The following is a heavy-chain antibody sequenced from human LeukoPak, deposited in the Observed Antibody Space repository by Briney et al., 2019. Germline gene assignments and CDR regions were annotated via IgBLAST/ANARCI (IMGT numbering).Heavy chain of an antibody. D-gene: IGHD5-24*01. Sequence: GGSLRLSCAASGFTFSSYAMHWVRQAPGKGLEYVSAISSNGGSTYYANSVKGRFTISRDNSKNTLYLQMNSLRAEDTAVYYCARSPGGRGDFDYWGQGTLVTVSS. CDR3: ARSPGGRGDFDY. V-gene: IGHV3-64*01. CDR2: ISSNGGST. CDR1: GFTFSSYA. J-gene: IGHJ4*02.